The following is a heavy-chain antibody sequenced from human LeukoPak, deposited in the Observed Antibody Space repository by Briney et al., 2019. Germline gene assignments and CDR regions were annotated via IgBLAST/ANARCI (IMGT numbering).Heavy chain of an antibody. CDR1: GGTFSSYA. D-gene: IGHD2-15*01. Sequence: SVKVSCKASGGTFSSYAISWVRQAPGQGLEWMGRIIPILGIANYAQKFQGRVTITADKSTSTAYMELSSLRSEDTAVYYCARAPYVAAMDYWGQGTLVTVSS. J-gene: IGHJ4*02. CDR3: ARAPYVAAMDY. CDR2: IIPILGIA. V-gene: IGHV1-69*04.